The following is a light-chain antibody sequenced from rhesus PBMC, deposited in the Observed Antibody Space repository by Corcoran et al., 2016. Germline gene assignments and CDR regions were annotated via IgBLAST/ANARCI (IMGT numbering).Light chain of an antibody. CDR1: QTVSRS. CDR2: GAY. CDR3: HHYTIWPYT. J-gene: IGKJ2*01. Sequence: EIVMTQSPATLSLSPGERATLSCRASQTVSRSLAWYQQKPGQPPRLLIYGAYTRDTGIPERFSGIGSVTDFTLTISSLEPEDFAVYYCHHYTIWPYTFGQGTKVEI. V-gene: IGKV3-42*03.